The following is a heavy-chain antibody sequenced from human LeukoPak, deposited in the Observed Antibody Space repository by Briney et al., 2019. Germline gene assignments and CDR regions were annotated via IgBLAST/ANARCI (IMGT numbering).Heavy chain of an antibody. V-gene: IGHV4-59*12. Sequence: SETLSLTCTVSGGSISPYFWSWIRQPPGKGLEWIGYIYYTGSTNYNPSLRSRVTISVDTSKNQFSLKLSSVTAADTAVYYCSRDGYSGLDYWGQGTLVTVSS. CDR1: GGSISPYF. CDR3: SRDGYSGLDY. CDR2: IYYTGST. D-gene: IGHD3-22*01. J-gene: IGHJ4*02.